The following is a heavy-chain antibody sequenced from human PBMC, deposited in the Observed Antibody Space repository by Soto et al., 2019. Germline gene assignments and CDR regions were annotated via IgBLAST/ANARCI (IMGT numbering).Heavy chain of an antibody. CDR3: AKLGSGYYTGLYFDY. D-gene: IGHD3-3*01. CDR1: GFSFGDYW. Sequence: PGGSLRLSCAASGFSFGDYWMSWVRQAPGKGLEWVAHMKKDGSEKYYVDSVKGRFGVSRDNSKNSLYLQMDSLRAEDTAVYYCAKLGSGYYTGLYFDYWGQGTLVTISS. V-gene: IGHV3-7*03. J-gene: IGHJ4*02. CDR2: MKKDGSEK.